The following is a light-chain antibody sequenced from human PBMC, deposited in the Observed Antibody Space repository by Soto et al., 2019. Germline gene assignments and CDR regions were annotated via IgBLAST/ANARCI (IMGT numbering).Light chain of an antibody. V-gene: IGKV3-11*01. CDR2: DAS. Sequence: EIVLTQSPATLSVSPGERATLSCRASQGISSYLAWYQQKPGQAPTLLIYDASNRATGIPARFSGSGSGTDFTLTISSLEPEDFAVYYCHQRSNWPHTFGQGTKLEIK. CDR3: HQRSNWPHT. CDR1: QGISSY. J-gene: IGKJ2*01.